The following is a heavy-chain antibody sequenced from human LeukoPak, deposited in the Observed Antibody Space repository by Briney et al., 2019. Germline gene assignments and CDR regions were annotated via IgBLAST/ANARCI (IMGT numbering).Heavy chain of an antibody. Sequence: ASVKVSCKASGYTFTSYDINWVRQATGQGLEWMGWMNPNSGNTGYAQKFQDRVTITADISTNTAHMELSSLRSEDTAVYFCAGIPVFGVVLHQEPVWGKGTTVTVSS. CDR2: MNPNSGNT. CDR3: AGIPVFGVVLHQEPV. J-gene: IGHJ6*04. V-gene: IGHV1-8*01. CDR1: GYTFTSYD. D-gene: IGHD3-3*01.